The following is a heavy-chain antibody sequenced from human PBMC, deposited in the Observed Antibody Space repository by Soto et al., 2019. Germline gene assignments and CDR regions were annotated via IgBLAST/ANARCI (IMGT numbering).Heavy chain of an antibody. CDR2: ISAYNGNT. J-gene: IGHJ4*02. V-gene: IGHV1-18*01. D-gene: IGHD3-22*01. Sequence: GASAKVSCKASGYTFTSYGISWVRQAPGQGLEWMGWISAYNGNTNYAQKLQGRVTMTTDTSTSTAYMELRSLRSDDTAVYYCARDKGITMIVVAPFDYWGQGTLVTVSS. CDR1: GYTFTSYG. CDR3: ARDKGITMIVVAPFDY.